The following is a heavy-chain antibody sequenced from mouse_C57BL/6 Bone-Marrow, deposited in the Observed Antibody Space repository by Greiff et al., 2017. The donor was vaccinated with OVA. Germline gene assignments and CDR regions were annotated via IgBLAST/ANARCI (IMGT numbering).Heavy chain of an antibody. CDR3: ARSPYYPGAD. CDR1: GYTFTDYY. J-gene: IGHJ3*01. V-gene: IGHV1-76*01. CDR2: IYPGSGNT. Sequence: QVQLQQSGAELVRPGASVKLSCKASGYTFTDYYINWVKQRPGQGLEWIARIYPGSGNTYYNEKFKGKATLTAEKSSSTAYMQLSSLTSEDSAVYFCARSPYYPGADWGQGTLVTVSA. D-gene: IGHD2-10*01.